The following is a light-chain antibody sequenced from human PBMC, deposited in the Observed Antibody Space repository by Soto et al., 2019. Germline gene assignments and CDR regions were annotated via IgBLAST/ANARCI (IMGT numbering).Light chain of an antibody. Sequence: EMVMTQSPAILSVSPGESATLSCRASQSVNSNYLAWYQQHPGQPPRLLIYGISTRATGIPARFSGSGSGIEFSLTISSLQSEDFAVYYCQQYYSTPRTFGQGTKVDIK. CDR3: QQYYSTPRT. J-gene: IGKJ1*01. V-gene: IGKV3-15*01. CDR1: QSVNSN. CDR2: GIS.